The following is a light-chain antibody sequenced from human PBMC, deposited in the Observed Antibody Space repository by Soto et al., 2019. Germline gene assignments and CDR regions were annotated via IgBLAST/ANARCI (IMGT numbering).Light chain of an antibody. CDR3: QEYNTYSRT. Sequence: EIVLAQSQGTLSLSPGERATLSCRASQSVSSYLAWYQQKPGQAPSXLIYDASNRATGIPARFSGSGSGTELALTISSLQPDDVDTFYGQEYNTYSRTFGQGTKVDIK. CDR1: QSVSSY. J-gene: IGKJ1*01. V-gene: IGKV3-11*01. CDR2: DAS.